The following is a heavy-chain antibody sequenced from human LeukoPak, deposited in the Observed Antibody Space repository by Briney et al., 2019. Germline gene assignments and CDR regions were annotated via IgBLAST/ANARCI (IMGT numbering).Heavy chain of an antibody. J-gene: IGHJ4*02. D-gene: IGHD4-17*01. Sequence: PSQTLSLTCTVSGGSISSGDYFWSWIRQSPGKGLEYIGYIYSSRSTCYNPSLGSRVIISADTSKNQFSLKLSSVTAADTAVYYCVSHYGEVDYWGQGTLVTVSS. CDR2: IYSSRST. CDR1: GGSISSGDYF. CDR3: VSHYGEVDY. V-gene: IGHV4-30-4*01.